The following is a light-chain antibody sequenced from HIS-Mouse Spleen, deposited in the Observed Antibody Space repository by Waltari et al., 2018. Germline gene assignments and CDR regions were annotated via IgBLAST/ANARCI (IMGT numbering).Light chain of an antibody. CDR1: SSAGGGYNY. CDR3: SSYTSSSFNVV. CDR2: DVS. J-gene: IGLJ2*01. V-gene: IGLV2-14*03. Sequence: QSALTQPASASGSPGQSTPISCPGTSSAGGGYNYVPWYQQHPGKAPKLMVYDVSNRPSGVSNRFSGSKSGNTASLTISGLQAEDEADYYCSSYTSSSFNVVFGGGTKLTVL.